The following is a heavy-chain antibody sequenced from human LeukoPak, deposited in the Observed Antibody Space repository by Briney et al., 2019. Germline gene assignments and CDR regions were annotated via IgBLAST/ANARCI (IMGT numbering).Heavy chain of an antibody. CDR1: GFTFSSYA. J-gene: IGHJ4*02. D-gene: IGHD3-3*01. CDR3: AKDPHPYDFWSGYWKDY. V-gene: IGHV3-23*01. CDR2: ISGSGGAT. Sequence: PGGSLRLSCAASGFTFSSYAMSWVRQAPGKGLEWVSAISGSGGATYYADSVKGRFTISRDNSKNTLYLQMNSLRAEDTAVYYCAKDPHPYDFWSGYWKDYWGQGTLVTVSS.